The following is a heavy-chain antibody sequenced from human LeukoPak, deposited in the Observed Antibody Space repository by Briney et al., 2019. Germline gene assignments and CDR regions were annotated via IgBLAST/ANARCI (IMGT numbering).Heavy chain of an antibody. V-gene: IGHV3-21*04. D-gene: IGHD3-22*01. CDR2: ISSGSSAI. CDR3: ARIYYYDSSGYFHAFDI. CDR1: GFTFTTYS. Sequence: GGSLRLSCEASGFTFTTYSMTWVRQAPGKGLEWVSIISSGSSAIFSADALKGRFTISRDDAKNLLYLDMDSLRAEDTAVYYCARIYYYDSSGYFHAFDIWGQGTMVTVSS. J-gene: IGHJ3*02.